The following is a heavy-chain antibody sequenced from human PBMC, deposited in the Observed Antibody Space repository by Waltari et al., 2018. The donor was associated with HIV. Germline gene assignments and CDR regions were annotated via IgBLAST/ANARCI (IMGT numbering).Heavy chain of an antibody. CDR3: TRGGRYSSSSRPTYYYYGMDV. Sequence: EVQLVESGGGLVQPGRSLRLSCTASGFTFGDYAMSWFRQAPGKGLEWVGFIRSKAYGGTTEYAASVKGRFTISRDDSKSIAYLQMNSLKTEDTAVYYCTRGGRYSSSSRPTYYYYGMDVWGQGTTVTVSS. J-gene: IGHJ6*02. V-gene: IGHV3-49*03. D-gene: IGHD6-6*01. CDR2: IRSKAYGGTT. CDR1: GFTFGDYA.